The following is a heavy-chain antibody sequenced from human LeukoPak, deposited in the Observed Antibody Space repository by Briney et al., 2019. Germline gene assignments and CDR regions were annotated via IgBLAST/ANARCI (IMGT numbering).Heavy chain of an antibody. CDR1: GFTFSTYA. Sequence: GGSLRLSCAASGFTFSTYAMHWVRQAPGKGLEWVAVISYDGSSKYYADSVKGRFTISRDNSKNTLYLQMSSLSAEDTSVYYCAKERYGKATTMFFDYWGQGTPVTVSS. V-gene: IGHV3-30*04. J-gene: IGHJ4*02. CDR3: AKERYGKATTMFFDY. D-gene: IGHD3-10*02. CDR2: ISYDGSSK.